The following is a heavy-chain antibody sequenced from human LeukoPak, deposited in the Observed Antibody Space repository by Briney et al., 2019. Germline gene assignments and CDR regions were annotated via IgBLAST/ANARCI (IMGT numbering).Heavy chain of an antibody. J-gene: IGHJ6*03. CDR1: GFNFISHW. V-gene: IGHV4-4*07. CDR3: ARAVAGYYYYMDV. CDR2: IYTSGST. Sequence: GSLRLSCAASGFNFISHWMTWIRQPAGKGLEWIGRIYTSGSTNYNPSLKSRVTMSVDTSKNQFSLKLSSVTAADTAVYYCARAVAGYYYYMDVWGKGTTVTVSS.